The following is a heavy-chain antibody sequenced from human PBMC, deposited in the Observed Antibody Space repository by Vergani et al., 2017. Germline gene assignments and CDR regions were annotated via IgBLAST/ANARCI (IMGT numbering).Heavy chain of an antibody. CDR3: ARGHRSGWYKGSAFDI. D-gene: IGHD6-19*01. V-gene: IGHV7-4-1*02. J-gene: IGHJ3*02. CDR1: GYTLSRYS. Sequence: QVQLVQSGSALKKPGASVKVSCKASGYTLSRYSIYWVRQAPGQGLEWMGWINTNTGNPAYAQGFRGRFVFSLDTSVNTAYLQINNLKSDDTAVYYCARGHRSGWYKGSAFDIWGQGTMVTVSS. CDR2: INTNTGNP.